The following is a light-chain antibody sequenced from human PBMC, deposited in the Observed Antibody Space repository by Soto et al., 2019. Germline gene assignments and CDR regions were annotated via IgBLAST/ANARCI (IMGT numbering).Light chain of an antibody. CDR3: AAWDDSLSGSWV. V-gene: IGLV1-47*02. Sequence: QSVLTQPPSASGTPGQRVTISCSGSSSNIGSNYVYWYQQLPGTAPKLLIYSNNQRPSGVPDRFSGSESGTSASLAISGLRSEDEADYYCAAWDDSLSGSWVFGGGTKLTVL. CDR1: SSNIGSNY. CDR2: SNN. J-gene: IGLJ3*02.